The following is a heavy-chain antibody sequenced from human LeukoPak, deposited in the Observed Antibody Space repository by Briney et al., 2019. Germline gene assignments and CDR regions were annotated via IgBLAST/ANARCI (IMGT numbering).Heavy chain of an antibody. V-gene: IGHV3-23*01. CDR1: GFTFSSYA. Sequence: PGGSLRLSCAASGFTFSSYAMSWVRQAPGKGLEWVSAISGSGGSTYYADSVKGRFTISRDNSKNTLYLQMNSLRAGDTAIYYCAKCVVYSQIWFGEWGQGTLVTVSS. D-gene: IGHD3-10*01. CDR3: AKCVVYSQIWFGE. CDR2: ISGSGGST. J-gene: IGHJ4*02.